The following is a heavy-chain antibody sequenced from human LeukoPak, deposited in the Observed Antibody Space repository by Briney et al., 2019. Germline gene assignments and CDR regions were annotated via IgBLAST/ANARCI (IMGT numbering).Heavy chain of an antibody. CDR2: IIPILGIA. CDR3: ARVSTTVTYSYYFDY. J-gene: IGHJ4*02. V-gene: IGHV1-69*04. Sequence: ASVKVSCKASGGTFSSYAISLVRQAPGQGLEWMGRIIPILGIANYAQKFQGRVTITADKSTSTAYMELSSLRSEDTAVYYCARVSTTVTYSYYFDYWGQGTLVTVSS. CDR1: GGTFSSYA. D-gene: IGHD4-17*01.